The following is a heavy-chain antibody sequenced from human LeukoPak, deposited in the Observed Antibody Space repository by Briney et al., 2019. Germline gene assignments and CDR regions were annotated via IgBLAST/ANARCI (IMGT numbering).Heavy chain of an antibody. Sequence: GGSLRLSCAASGFTFSNAWMSWVRQAPGKGLEWVGRIKSKTDGGTTDYAAPVKGRFSISRDDSKNTLYLQMNSLKTEDTAVYYCARATAQWPLRIPDYFDYWGQGTLVTVSS. CDR2: IKSKTDGGTT. CDR3: ARATAQWPLRIPDYFDY. D-gene: IGHD5/OR15-5a*01. V-gene: IGHV3-15*01. CDR1: GFTFSNAW. J-gene: IGHJ4*02.